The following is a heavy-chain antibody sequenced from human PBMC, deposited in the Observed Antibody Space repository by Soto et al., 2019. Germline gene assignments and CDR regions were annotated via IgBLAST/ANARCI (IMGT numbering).Heavy chain of an antibody. CDR3: ARDCYDRDMSYGMDV. J-gene: IGHJ6*02. D-gene: IGHD3-10*02. V-gene: IGHV3-33*01. CDR1: GFTFSSYG. Sequence: QVQLVESGGGVVQPGRSLRLSCAASGFTFSSYGMHWVRQAPGKGLEWVAVIWYDGSNKYYADSVKGRFTISRDNSKNTLYLQMNSVRAEDTAVYYCARDCYDRDMSYGMDVWGQGTTVTVSS. CDR2: IWYDGSNK.